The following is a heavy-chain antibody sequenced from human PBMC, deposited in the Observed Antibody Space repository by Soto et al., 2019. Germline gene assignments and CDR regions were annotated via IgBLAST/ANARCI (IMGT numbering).Heavy chain of an antibody. D-gene: IGHD3-9*01. CDR2: IYHSGST. CDR3: ARTIFPPSNWFDP. CDR1: GGSISSYY. Sequence: PXXTLSLTFTVSGGSISSYYWHWIRQPPGKGLEWIGYIYHSGSTKYNPSLKSRVTISVDTSKNQFSLKLSSVTAADTAVYYCARTIFPPSNWFDPWGQGTLVTVSS. J-gene: IGHJ5*02. V-gene: IGHV4-59*08.